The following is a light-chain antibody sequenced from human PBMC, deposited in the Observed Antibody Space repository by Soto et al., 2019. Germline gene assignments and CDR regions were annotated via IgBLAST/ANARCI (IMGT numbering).Light chain of an antibody. CDR3: QQYGNSPLT. CDR1: QSVTSSY. Sequence: EIVLTQSPGTLSLSPGERATLSCRASQSVTSSYLAWYQQKPGQAPRLLIYGASSRATGIPDRFSGSGSGTDFTLTISRLEPEDFAVYYCQQYGNSPLTFGGGPKVQIK. CDR2: GAS. V-gene: IGKV3-20*01. J-gene: IGKJ4*01.